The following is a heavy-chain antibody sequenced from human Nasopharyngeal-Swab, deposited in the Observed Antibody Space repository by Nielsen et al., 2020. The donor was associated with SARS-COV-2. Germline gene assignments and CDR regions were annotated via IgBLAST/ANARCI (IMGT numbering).Heavy chain of an antibody. V-gene: IGHV3-30*03. D-gene: IGHD4-17*01. CDR1: GFTFSSFG. Sequence: SLKISCAASGFTFSSFGMHWVRQAPGKGLEWVAFIAHDASNEYYGDSVKGRFSISRDSSKNTLYLQMDSLRGEDTAVYYCAREPDGDYAFDYWGQGTLVTVSS. J-gene: IGHJ4*02. CDR2: IAHDASNE. CDR3: AREPDGDYAFDY.